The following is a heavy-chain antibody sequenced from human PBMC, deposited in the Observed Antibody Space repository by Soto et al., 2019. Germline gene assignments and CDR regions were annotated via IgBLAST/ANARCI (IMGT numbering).Heavy chain of an antibody. V-gene: IGHV3-30-3*01. CDR3: SRVGSSYYYYGMDD. CDR2: ISYDGSNK. J-gene: IGHJ6*02. Sequence: GGSLRLCCAASGFTFSSYAMHWVRQAPGKGLEWVAVISYDGSNKYYADSVKGRFTISXXXXXXTXYXQXXXXRAXDTAVYYCSRVGSSYYYYGMDDWGQGTTVTVSS. D-gene: IGHD2-15*01. CDR1: GFTFSSYA.